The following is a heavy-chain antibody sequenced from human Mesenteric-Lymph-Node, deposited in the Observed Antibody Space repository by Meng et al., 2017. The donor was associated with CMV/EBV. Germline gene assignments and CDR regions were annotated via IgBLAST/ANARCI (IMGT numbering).Heavy chain of an antibody. Sequence: GGSLRLSCAASGFTFDDYGMSWVRQAPGKGLQWVSGINWNGGSTNYADSVKGRFTISRDDSKDTLSLQMNSLTSDDTAVYYCARASLSPRERWLVLTTDWGQGTLVTVSS. CDR1: GFTFDDYG. J-gene: IGHJ4*02. V-gene: IGHV3-20*04. D-gene: IGHD6-19*01. CDR3: ARASLSPRERWLVLTTD. CDR2: INWNGGST.